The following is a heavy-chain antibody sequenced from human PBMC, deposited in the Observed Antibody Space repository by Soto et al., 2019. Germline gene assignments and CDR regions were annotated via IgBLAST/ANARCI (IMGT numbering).Heavy chain of an antibody. CDR1: GFSLSTSGVG. Sequence: QITLKESGPTLVKATQTLTLTCSFSGFSLSTSGVGVGWIRQPPGKALEWLALIYWDDDKRYSPSLKSRLTITKDTSKNQVVLTMTNMDPVDTATYYCAHSRIGESLVGALDYWGQGTPVTVSS. CDR3: AHSRIGESLVGALDY. V-gene: IGHV2-5*02. CDR2: IYWDDDK. D-gene: IGHD1-26*01. J-gene: IGHJ4*02.